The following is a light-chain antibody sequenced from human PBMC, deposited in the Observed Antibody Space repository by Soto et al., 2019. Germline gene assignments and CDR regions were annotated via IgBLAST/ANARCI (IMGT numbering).Light chain of an antibody. J-gene: IGLJ1*01. V-gene: IGLV2-23*02. CDR3: CSYAVTSTYV. CDR2: EVT. CDR1: SSDVGTYSL. Sequence: QSVLTQPASVSGSPGQSITISCTGTSSDVGTYSLVSWYQQHPGKAPKLMIYEVTKRPSGVSNRFSGSKSGNTASLTISGLQAEDEADYYCCSYAVTSTYVFGTGTKVTVL.